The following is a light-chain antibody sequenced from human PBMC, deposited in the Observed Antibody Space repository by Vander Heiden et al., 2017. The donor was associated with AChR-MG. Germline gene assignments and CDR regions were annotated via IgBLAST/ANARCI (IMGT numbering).Light chain of an antibody. CDR1: QSVLDTSKNKNF. J-gene: IGKJ4*01. CDR3: HQSYTSLT. Sequence: DIVMTQSPDSLAVSLGERATINCKSSQSVLDTSKNKNFLAWYQQKPGQPPKLLIYWASTRESGVPDRFSGSGSGTDFTLTITSLQAEDVAVYYCHQSYTSLTFGGGTKLELK. CDR2: WAS. V-gene: IGKV4-1*01.